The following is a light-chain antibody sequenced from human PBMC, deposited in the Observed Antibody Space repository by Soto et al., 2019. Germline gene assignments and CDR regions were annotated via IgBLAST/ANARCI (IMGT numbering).Light chain of an antibody. CDR1: QNVSSN. CDR2: GAS. V-gene: IGKV3-15*01. CDR3: HQYNNWPYT. J-gene: IGKJ2*01. Sequence: EIVMTQSPATLSVSPGERATLSCRASQNVSSNLAWYQQKPGQAPRLLIYGASTRATGIPARFSGSGSGTEFTLTISSLQSADFAVYFCHQYNNWPYTFGQGTRWISN.